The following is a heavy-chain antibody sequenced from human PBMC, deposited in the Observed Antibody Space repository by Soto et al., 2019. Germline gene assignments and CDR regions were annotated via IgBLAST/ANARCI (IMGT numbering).Heavy chain of an antibody. V-gene: IGHV1-46*01. CDR1: GYTFTSYY. CDR2: INPSVGST. J-gene: IGHJ6*02. CDR3: ARESPNESLYCSGGSCYPRAYYYYGMDV. Sequence: QVQLVQSGAEVKKPGASVKVSCKASGYTFTSYYMHWVRQAPGQGLEWMGIINPSVGSTSYAQKFQGRVTMTRDKSTSTVYMELSSLRSEDTAVYYCARESPNESLYCSGGSCYPRAYYYYGMDVWGQGTTVTVSS. D-gene: IGHD2-15*01.